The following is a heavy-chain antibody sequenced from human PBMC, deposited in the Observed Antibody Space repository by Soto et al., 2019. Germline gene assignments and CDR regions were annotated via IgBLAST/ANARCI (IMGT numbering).Heavy chain of an antibody. Sequence: SETLSLTCTVSGGSISSSSYYWGWIRQPPGKGLEWIGSIYYSGSTYYNPSLKSRVTISVDTSKNQFSLKLSSVTAADTAVYYCARQVGATDVYYYGMDVWGQGXTVTVSS. CDR3: ARQVGATDVYYYGMDV. J-gene: IGHJ6*02. V-gene: IGHV4-39*01. CDR2: IYYSGST. D-gene: IGHD1-26*01. CDR1: GGSISSSSYY.